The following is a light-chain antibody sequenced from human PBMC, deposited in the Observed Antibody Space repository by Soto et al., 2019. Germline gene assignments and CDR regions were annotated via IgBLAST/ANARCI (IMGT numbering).Light chain of an antibody. V-gene: IGKV3-11*01. CDR1: QSVSSY. Sequence: EIVLTQSPATLSLSPGERATLSCRASQSVSSYLAWYQQKPGQAPRLLIYDASNRATGIPARFSGSGSGTDFTLTISSLVPDDFAIYYCQQRSNWPPVTFGGGTKVEIK. CDR2: DAS. CDR3: QQRSNWPPVT. J-gene: IGKJ4*01.